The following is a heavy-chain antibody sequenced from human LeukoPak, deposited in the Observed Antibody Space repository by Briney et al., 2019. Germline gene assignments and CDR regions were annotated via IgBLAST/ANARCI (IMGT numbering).Heavy chain of an antibody. CDR1: GGSISSSSYY. J-gene: IGHJ4*02. CDR3: ARHGGLYYDFWSGTEGVDY. CDR2: IYYSGST. D-gene: IGHD3-3*01. Sequence: SETLSLTCTVSGGSISSSSYYWGWIRQPPGKGLEWIGSIYYSGSTYYNPSIKSRVTISVDTSKNQFSLKLSSVTAADTAVYYCARHGGLYYDFWSGTEGVDYWGQGTLVTVSS. V-gene: IGHV4-39*01.